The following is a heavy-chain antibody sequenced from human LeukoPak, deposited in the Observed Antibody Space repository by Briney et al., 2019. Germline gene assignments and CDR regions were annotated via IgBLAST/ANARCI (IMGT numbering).Heavy chain of an antibody. D-gene: IGHD6-13*01. V-gene: IGHV1-46*01. Sequence: NPSGGSTXYAQKFQGRVTMTRDTSTSTVYMELSSLRSEDTAVYYCARVGKQQLVLVNQALNLRGPFDYWGQGTLVTVSS. CDR3: ARVGKQQLVLVNQALNLRGPFDY. J-gene: IGHJ4*02. CDR2: NPSGGST.